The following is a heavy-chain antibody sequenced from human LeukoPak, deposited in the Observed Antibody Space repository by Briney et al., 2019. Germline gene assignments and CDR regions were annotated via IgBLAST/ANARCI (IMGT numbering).Heavy chain of an antibody. CDR2: ISAYNGNT. J-gene: IGHJ5*02. Sequence: ASVKVSCKASGYTFTSYGISWVRQAPGQGLEWMGWISAYNGNTNYAQKLQGRVTMTTDTSTSTAYMELRSLRSDDTAVYYCARVGPWYDILTGYYLVSWFDPWGQGTLVTVSS. D-gene: IGHD3-9*01. V-gene: IGHV1-18*01. CDR3: ARVGPWYDILTGYYLVSWFDP. CDR1: GYTFTSYG.